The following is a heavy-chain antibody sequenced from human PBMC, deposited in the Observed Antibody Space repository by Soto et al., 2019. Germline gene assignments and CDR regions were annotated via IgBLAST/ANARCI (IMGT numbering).Heavy chain of an antibody. V-gene: IGHV3-11*01. CDR3: ASLYGSGSYFGYYYGMDV. J-gene: IGHJ6*02. CDR1: GFTFSDYY. CDR2: ISSSGSTI. Sequence: PGGSLRLSCAASGFTFSDYYMSWIRQAPGKGLEWVSYISSSGSTIYYADSVKGRFTISRDNAKNSLYLQMNSLRAEDTAVYYCASLYGSGSYFGYYYGMDVWGQGTTVTAP. D-gene: IGHD3-10*01.